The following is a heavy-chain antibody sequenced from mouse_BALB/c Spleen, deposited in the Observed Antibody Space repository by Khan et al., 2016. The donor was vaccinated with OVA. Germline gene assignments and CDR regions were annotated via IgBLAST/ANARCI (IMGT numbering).Heavy chain of an antibody. J-gene: IGHJ2*01. V-gene: IGHV14-3*02. D-gene: IGHD1-1*01. CDR1: GFNIKDTY. Sequence: VQLLQSGAELVKPGATVKLSCTASGFNIKDTYINWVKQRPEQGLEWIGRIDPANDKTKYDRKFKGRATITADTSSNTAFLQLSNLKSEDTAAYSCTGAAYYFGGAHWGQGTILTVSS. CDR3: TGAAYYFGGAH. CDR2: IDPANDKT.